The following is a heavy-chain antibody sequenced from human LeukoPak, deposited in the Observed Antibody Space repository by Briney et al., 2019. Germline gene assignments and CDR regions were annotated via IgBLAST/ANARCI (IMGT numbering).Heavy chain of an antibody. J-gene: IGHJ3*02. D-gene: IGHD3-22*01. V-gene: IGHV4-59*08. Sequence: SETLSLTCTVSGGSISSYYWSWIRQPPGKGLEWSGYIYYSGSTNYNPSLKSRVTISVDTSKNQFSLKLSSVTAADTTVYYCARHAPPKWVYDSSGYYYGGGDAFDIWGQGTMVTVSS. CDR1: GGSISSYY. CDR3: ARHAPPKWVYDSSGYYYGGGDAFDI. CDR2: IYYSGST.